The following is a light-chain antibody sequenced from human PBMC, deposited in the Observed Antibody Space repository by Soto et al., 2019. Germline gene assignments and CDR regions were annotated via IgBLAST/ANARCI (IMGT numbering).Light chain of an antibody. CDR1: QSVLYSSNNKNY. CDR2: WAS. V-gene: IGKV4-1*01. Sequence: DIVMTQSPDSLAVSLGERATINCKSSQSVLYSSNNKNYLAWYQQKPGQPPKLLIYWASTRESGVPDRFSDSGSGTDFTLTISSLQAEDVAVYYCQQYYSTPLTFGGGTKVDIK. CDR3: QQYYSTPLT. J-gene: IGKJ4*01.